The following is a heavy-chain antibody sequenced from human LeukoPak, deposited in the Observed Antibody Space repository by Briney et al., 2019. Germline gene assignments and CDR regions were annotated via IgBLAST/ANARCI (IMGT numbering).Heavy chain of an antibody. CDR1: GFTFTTFW. J-gene: IGHJ4*02. D-gene: IGHD3-10*01. CDR3: VRGPYGSGSYFDY. CDR2: INHDGSST. V-gene: IGHV3-74*01. Sequence: GGSLRLSCATSGFTFTTFWMHWVRQAPGKGLVWVSRINHDGSSTNYADSVKGRFTISRDNAKNTVYLQMNSLRAEDTAVYYCVRGPYGSGSYFDYWGQGTLVTVSS.